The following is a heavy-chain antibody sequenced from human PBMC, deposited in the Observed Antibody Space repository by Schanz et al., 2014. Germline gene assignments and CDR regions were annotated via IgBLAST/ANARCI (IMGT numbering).Heavy chain of an antibody. Sequence: QLQLQESGPGLVKPSETLSLTCTVSGGSISSYYWSWIRQPPGKGLERIGYIYHSGSTYYNPSLKSRVTISEDRSKNQFSLILNSVTAADTAVYYCARSPGDFPGWFDSWGQGTLVTVSS. D-gene: IGHD4-17*01. CDR2: IYHSGST. J-gene: IGHJ5*01. CDR3: ARSPGDFPGWFDS. V-gene: IGHV4-59*12. CDR1: GGSISSYY.